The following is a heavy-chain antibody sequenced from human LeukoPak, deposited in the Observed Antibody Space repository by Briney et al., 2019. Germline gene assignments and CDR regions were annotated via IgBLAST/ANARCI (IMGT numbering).Heavy chain of an antibody. Sequence: ASVKVSCKTSGYTFIDYYIHWVRQAPGQGLEWMAWINPNIGGTNYAQEFQGRVTLTRDTSITTAYVELSRLRSDDTAVYYCAKVMALHRGSPPMYTFNVWGQGTMVTVSS. J-gene: IGHJ3*01. CDR1: GYTFIDYY. CDR2: INPNIGGT. CDR3: AKVMALHRGSPPMYTFNV. V-gene: IGHV1-2*02. D-gene: IGHD5-24*01.